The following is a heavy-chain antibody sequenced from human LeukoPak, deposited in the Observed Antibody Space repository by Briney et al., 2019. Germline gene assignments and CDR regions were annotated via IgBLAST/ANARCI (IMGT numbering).Heavy chain of an antibody. CDR2: FDPEDGET. Sequence: ASVKVSCKISGYTLTEYSMHWVRQAPGKGLEWMGGFDPEDGETIFAQKFQGRVSMTEDTSTDTAYMELSSLRSEDTAVYYCARDLVGELPDFDYWGQGTLVTVSS. V-gene: IGHV1-24*01. J-gene: IGHJ4*02. CDR1: GYTLTEYS. D-gene: IGHD1-26*01. CDR3: ARDLVGELPDFDY.